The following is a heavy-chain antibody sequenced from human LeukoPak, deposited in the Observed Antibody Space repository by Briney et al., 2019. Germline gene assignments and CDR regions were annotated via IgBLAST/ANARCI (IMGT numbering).Heavy chain of an antibody. J-gene: IGHJ4*02. CDR2: IYYSGST. CDR1: GGSISSYY. CDR3: ARLYSSSLGRVFDY. D-gene: IGHD6-13*01. Sequence: PSETLSLTCTVSGGSISSYYWSWVRQPPGKGLEWIGYIYYSGSTNYNPSLKSRVTISVDTSKNRFSLKLSSVTAADTAIYYCARLYSSSLGRVFDYWGQGTLVTVSS. V-gene: IGHV4-59*01.